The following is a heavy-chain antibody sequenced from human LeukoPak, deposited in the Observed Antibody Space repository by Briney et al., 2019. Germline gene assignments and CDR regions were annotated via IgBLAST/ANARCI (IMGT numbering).Heavy chain of an antibody. CDR1: GFTFSSYG. V-gene: IGHV3-30*02. D-gene: IGHD2-21*01. Sequence: PGGSLRLSCAASGFTFSSYGMHWVRQAPGKGLEWVAFIRYDGSNKYYADSVKGRFTISRDNSKNTLYLQMNSLRAEDTAVYYCAKDSSVVVIAILFGYWGQGTLVTVSS. CDR3: AKDSSVVVIAILFGY. CDR2: IRYDGSNK. J-gene: IGHJ4*02.